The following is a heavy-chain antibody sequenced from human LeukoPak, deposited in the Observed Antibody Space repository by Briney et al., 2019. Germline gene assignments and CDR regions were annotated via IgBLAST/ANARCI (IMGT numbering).Heavy chain of an antibody. Sequence: GGSLRLSCAASGFTFSSYGMHWVRQAPGKGLEWVAVISYDGSNKYYADSVKGRFTISRDNSKNTLYLQMNSLRAEDTAVYYCAKSPIAAAGTCYDYWGQGTLVTVSS. CDR1: GFTFSSYG. J-gene: IGHJ4*02. CDR3: AKSPIAAAGTCYDY. CDR2: ISYDGSNK. V-gene: IGHV3-30*18. D-gene: IGHD6-13*01.